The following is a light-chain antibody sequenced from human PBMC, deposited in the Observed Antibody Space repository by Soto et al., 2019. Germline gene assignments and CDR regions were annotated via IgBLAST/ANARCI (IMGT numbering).Light chain of an antibody. CDR3: SSNTTSNTRQIA. Sequence: LTQPASVSGSPGQSITISCTGTSSDVGGYNYVSWYQHHPGKAPKLIIYDVTNRPSGVSNPFSGSKSGNTASLTISGLQPEDEADNYCSSNTTSNTRQIAFGTGTKVTVL. V-gene: IGLV2-14*03. CDR1: SSDVGGYNY. CDR2: DVT. J-gene: IGLJ1*01.